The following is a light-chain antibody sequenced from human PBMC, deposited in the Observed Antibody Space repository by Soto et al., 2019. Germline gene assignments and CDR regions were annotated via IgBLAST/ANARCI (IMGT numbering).Light chain of an antibody. CDR2: GAS. CDR3: QQYGSSPRYT. Sequence: EIVLTQSPGTLSLSPGERATLSCRASQSVSSSYLAWYQLKPGQAPRILIYGASSRAIGIPDRFSGSGSGTDFTLTISRLEPEDFAVYYCQQYGSSPRYTFGQGTKLEIK. V-gene: IGKV3-20*01. J-gene: IGKJ2*01. CDR1: QSVSSSY.